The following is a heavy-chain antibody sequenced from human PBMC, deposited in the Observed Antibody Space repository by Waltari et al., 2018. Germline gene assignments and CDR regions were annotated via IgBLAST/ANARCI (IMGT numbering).Heavy chain of an antibody. D-gene: IGHD4-17*01. CDR2: IGTGGGSI. CDR3: AADNGYGDYGFVAY. V-gene: IGHV3-11*01. J-gene: IGHJ4*02. CDR1: GFSFDDHY. Sequence: QEQLLESGGDLVKPGGSLRLSCVARGFSFDDHYMSWIRQSPGEGLEWVSYIGTGGGSIYYADSVMGRFTISRDNTKNSLYLQMDYLEPEDTAIYYCAADNGYGDYGFVAYWGQGTMVTVSS.